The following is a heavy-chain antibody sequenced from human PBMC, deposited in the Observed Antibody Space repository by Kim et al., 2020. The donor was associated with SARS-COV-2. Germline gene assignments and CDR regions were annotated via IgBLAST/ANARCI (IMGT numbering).Heavy chain of an antibody. V-gene: IGHV3-64*01. D-gene: IGHD2-15*01. CDR1: GFTFSTSA. Sequence: GGSLRLSCAASGFTFSTSAMHWVRQAPGKGLESVSAISSNGDRTYYGNSVKGRFTISRVNSKNTLFLQMGSLRAEDMAVYYCVRWTGNILDIWCQGTLVT. J-gene: IGHJ3*02. CDR2: ISSNGDRT. CDR3: VRWTGNILDI.